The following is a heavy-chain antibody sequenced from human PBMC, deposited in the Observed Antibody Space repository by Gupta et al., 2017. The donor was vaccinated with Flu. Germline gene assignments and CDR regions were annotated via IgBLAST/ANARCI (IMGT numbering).Heavy chain of an antibody. Sequence: RIRSKANSYATAYAASVKGRFTISRDDSKNTAYLQMNSLKTEDTAVYYCTRHSDCSSTSCSTALYYYYYMDVWGKGTTVTVSS. CDR3: TRHSDCSSTSCSTALYYYYYMDV. V-gene: IGHV3-73*01. D-gene: IGHD2-2*01. CDR2: IRSKANSYAT. J-gene: IGHJ6*03.